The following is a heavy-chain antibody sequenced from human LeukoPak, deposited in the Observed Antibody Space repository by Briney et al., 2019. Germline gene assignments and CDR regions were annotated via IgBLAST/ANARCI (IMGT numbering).Heavy chain of an antibody. CDR2: ISSSSSYI. CDR1: GFTFSSYS. Sequence: GGSLRLSCAASGFTFSSYSMNWARQAPGKGLEWVSSISSSSSYIYYADSVKGRFTISRDNSKNTLYLQMNSLRAEDTAVYYCAKDSSVYYYDSRNFDYWGQGTLVTVSS. V-gene: IGHV3-21*01. J-gene: IGHJ4*02. CDR3: AKDSSVYYYDSRNFDY. D-gene: IGHD3-22*01.